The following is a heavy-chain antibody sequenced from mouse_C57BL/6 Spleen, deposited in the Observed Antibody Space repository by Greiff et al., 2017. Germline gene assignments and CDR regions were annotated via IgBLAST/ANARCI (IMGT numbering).Heavy chain of an antibody. CDR3: ARSPYCYGSSYVDWYFDV. CDR2: INPSSGYT. V-gene: IGHV1-7*01. J-gene: IGHJ1*03. Sequence: VHLVESGAELAKPGASVKLSCKASGYTFTSYWMHWVKQRPGQGLEWIGYINPSSGYTKYNQKFKDKATLTADKSSSTAYMQLSSLTYEDSAVYYCARSPYCYGSSYVDWYFDVWGTGTTVTVSS. D-gene: IGHD1-1*01. CDR1: GYTFTSYW.